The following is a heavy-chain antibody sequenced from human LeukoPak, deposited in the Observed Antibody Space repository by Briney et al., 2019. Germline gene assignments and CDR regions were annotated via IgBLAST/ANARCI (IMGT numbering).Heavy chain of an antibody. CDR2: ISSSSSYI. V-gene: IGHV3-21*01. Sequence: GGSLRLSRAASGFTFSSYSMNWVRQAPGKGLEWVSSISSSSSYIYYADSVKGRFTISRDNAKNSLYLQMNSLRAEDTAVYYCARDLRFGELSHWGQGTLITVSS. CDR3: ARDLRFGELSH. J-gene: IGHJ4*02. CDR1: GFTFSSYS. D-gene: IGHD3-10*01.